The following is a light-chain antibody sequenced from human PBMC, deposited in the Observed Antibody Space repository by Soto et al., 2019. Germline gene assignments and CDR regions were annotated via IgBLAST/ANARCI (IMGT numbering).Light chain of an antibody. CDR2: DNN. CDR1: SSNIGNNY. J-gene: IGLJ2*01. CDR3: GTWDSSLSASV. Sequence: QSVLTHPPSVSAAPGQKVTISCSGSSSNIGNNYVSWYQQLPGTAPKLLIYDNNKRPSGIPDRFSGSKSGTSATLGITGLQTGDEADYYCGTWDSSLSASVFGGGTKVTVL. V-gene: IGLV1-51*01.